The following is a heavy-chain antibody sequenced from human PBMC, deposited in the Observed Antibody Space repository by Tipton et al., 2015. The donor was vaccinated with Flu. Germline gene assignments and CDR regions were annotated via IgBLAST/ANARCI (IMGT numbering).Heavy chain of an antibody. D-gene: IGHD3-10*01. CDR2: IYTSGRT. Sequence: TLSLTCTVSGGSITSSTDYWSWIRQPAGRGPEWIGRIYTSGRTTYSPSLKSRVTISIDRSKNQFSLKLTSVTAADTAVYYCARDYGDFNWFDPWGQGTLVTVSS. J-gene: IGHJ5*02. CDR1: GGSITSSTDY. V-gene: IGHV4-61*02. CDR3: ARDYGDFNWFDP.